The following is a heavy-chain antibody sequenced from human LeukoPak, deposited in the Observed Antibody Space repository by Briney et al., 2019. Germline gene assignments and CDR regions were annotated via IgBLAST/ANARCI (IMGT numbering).Heavy chain of an antibody. CDR3: AKDSSFYSSSWYNWFDP. V-gene: IGHV3-23*01. Sequence: PGGSLRLSCAASGFTFSSYAMSWVRQAPGKGLEWVSAISGSGGSTYYADSVKGRFTISRDNSKNTLYLQMNSLRAEDTAVYYCAKDSSFYSSSWYNWFDPGGQGTLVTVSS. J-gene: IGHJ5*02. CDR1: GFTFSSYA. CDR2: ISGSGGST. D-gene: IGHD6-13*01.